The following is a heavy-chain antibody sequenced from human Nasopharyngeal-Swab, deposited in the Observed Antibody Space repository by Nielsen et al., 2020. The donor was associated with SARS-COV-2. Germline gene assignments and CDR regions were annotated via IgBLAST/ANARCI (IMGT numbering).Heavy chain of an antibody. V-gene: IGHV3-48*02. CDR2: ISSSSTI. D-gene: IGHD6-6*01. CDR3: ARDISSSAGFDY. J-gene: IGHJ4*02. Sequence: GESLKISCAASGFTFSRYSMNWVRQAPGKGLEWVSYISSSSTIYYADSVKGRFTISRDNAKNSLYLQMNSLRDEDTAVYYCARDISSSAGFDYWGQGTLVTVSS. CDR1: GFTFSRYS.